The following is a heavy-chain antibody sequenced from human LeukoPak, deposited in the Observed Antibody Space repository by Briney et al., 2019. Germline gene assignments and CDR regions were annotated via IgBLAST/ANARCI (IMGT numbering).Heavy chain of an antibody. CDR3: ARFGYVAAVDL. J-gene: IGHJ4*02. D-gene: IGHD2-15*01. V-gene: IGHV3-7*01. CDR1: GFSFSAYW. CDR2: INQAGTET. Sequence: GGSLRLSCAASGFSFSAYWMTWVRQAPGTGLEWVANINQAGTETYYVDPVKGRFTISRDNPKNLLYLQMNSLRAEDTAVYYCARFGYVAAVDLWGQGTLVTVSS.